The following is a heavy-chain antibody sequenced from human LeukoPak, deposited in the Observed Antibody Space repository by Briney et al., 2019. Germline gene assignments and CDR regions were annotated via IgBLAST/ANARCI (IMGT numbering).Heavy chain of an antibody. D-gene: IGHD6-13*01. CDR1: GFTFSGYS. CDR2: ISSSSSYI. V-gene: IGHV3-21*01. Sequence: GGSLRLSGAASGFTFSGYSMNWVRQAPGKGLEWVSSISSSSSYIYYADSVKGRFTISRDNAKNSLYLQMNSLRAEDTAVYYCARGAAGSYSGIDYWGQGTLVTVSS. J-gene: IGHJ4*02. CDR3: ARGAAGSYSGIDY.